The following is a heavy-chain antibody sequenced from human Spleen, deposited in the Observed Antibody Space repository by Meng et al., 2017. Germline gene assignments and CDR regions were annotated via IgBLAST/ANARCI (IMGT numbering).Heavy chain of an antibody. D-gene: IGHD4-17*01. Sequence: GGSLRLSCAASGFTFSSYWMQWVRQAPGKGLVWVSHINADGTTTRYADSVKGRFTISRDNAKNSLYLQMNSLRAEDTAVYYCARVHYAFDYWGQGTLVTVSS. CDR1: GFTFSSYW. J-gene: IGHJ4*02. V-gene: IGHV3-74*01. CDR3: ARVHYAFDY. CDR2: INADGTTT.